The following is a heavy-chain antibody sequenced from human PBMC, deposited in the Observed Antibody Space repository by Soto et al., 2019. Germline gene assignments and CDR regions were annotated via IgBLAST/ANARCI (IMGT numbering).Heavy chain of an antibody. V-gene: IGHV1-18*04. D-gene: IGHD6-6*01. J-gene: IGHJ6*02. CDR3: ARGAARRYYYYGMDV. Sequence: ASVKVSCKASGYTFTSYGISWVREAPGQGLEWMGWISAYNGNTNYAQKLQGRDTMTTDTSTSTAYMELRSLRSDDTAVYYCARGAARRYYYYGMDVWGQGTTVTVSS. CDR1: GYTFTSYG. CDR2: ISAYNGNT.